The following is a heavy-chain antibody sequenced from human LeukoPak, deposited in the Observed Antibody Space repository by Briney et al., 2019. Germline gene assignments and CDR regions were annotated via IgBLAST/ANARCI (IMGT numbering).Heavy chain of an antibody. CDR3: VRGLGGYQVDY. J-gene: IGHJ4*02. V-gene: IGHV3-33*01. Sequence: GGSLRLSCAASGFTFSSYAMQWVRQAPGKGLGWVAVIWNDGSDKYDEDSVKGRFTISRDNSKNTVYLQMNSLRVEDTAVYYCVRGLGGYQVDYWGQGILVTVSS. CDR1: GFTFSSYA. CDR2: IWNDGSDK. D-gene: IGHD3-16*02.